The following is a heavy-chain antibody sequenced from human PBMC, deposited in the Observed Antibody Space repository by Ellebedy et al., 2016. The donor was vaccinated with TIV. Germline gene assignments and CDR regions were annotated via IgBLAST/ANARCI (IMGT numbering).Heavy chain of an antibody. D-gene: IGHD3-10*01. CDR3: ARSSPLWFGELLLPFDP. Sequence: SETLSLXXTVSGGSISSYYWSWIRQPPGKGLEWIGYIYYSGSTNYNPSLKSRVTISVDTSKNQFSLKLSSVTAADTAVYYCARSSPLWFGELLLPFDPWGQGTLVTVSS. J-gene: IGHJ5*02. CDR1: GGSISSYY. CDR2: IYYSGST. V-gene: IGHV4-59*12.